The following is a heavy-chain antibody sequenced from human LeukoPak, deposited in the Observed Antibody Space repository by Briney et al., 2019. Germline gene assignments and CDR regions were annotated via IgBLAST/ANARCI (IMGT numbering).Heavy chain of an antibody. CDR1: GYSISSGYY. CDR3: AREDYDSSGYSG. V-gene: IGHV4-38-2*02. Sequence: SETLSLTCTVSGYSISSGYYWGWIRQPPGKGLEWIGSIYHRGSTFYNPSLKSRVTISVDTSKNQFSLRLSSVTAADTAVYYCAREDYDSSGYSGWGQGTLVTVSS. J-gene: IGHJ4*02. CDR2: IYHRGST. D-gene: IGHD3-22*01.